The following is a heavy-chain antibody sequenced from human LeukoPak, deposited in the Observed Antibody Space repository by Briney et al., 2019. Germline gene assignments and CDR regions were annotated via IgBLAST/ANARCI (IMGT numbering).Heavy chain of an antibody. Sequence: GGSLRLSCAASGFTFSDYYMSWIRQAPGKGLEWVSIISDNGGVTFYADSVKGRFTISRENSKNTLYLEMTSLRAEDTAVYYCASAGKWGQGTLVTVSS. CDR2: ISDNGGVT. D-gene: IGHD3-10*01. CDR3: ASAGK. J-gene: IGHJ4*02. V-gene: IGHV3-23*01. CDR1: GFTFSDYY.